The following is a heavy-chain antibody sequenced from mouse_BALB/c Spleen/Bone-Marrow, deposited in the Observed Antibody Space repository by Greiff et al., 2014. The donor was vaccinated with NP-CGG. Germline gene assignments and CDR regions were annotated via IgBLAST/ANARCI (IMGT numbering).Heavy chain of an antibody. CDR1: GFTFTDYY. CDR2: IRNKANGYTT. D-gene: IGHD2-1*01. V-gene: IGHV7-3*02. CDR3: ARDKNYGSYWYFDV. Sequence: VTLKESGGGLVQPGGSLRLSCATSGFTFTDYYMSWVRQPPGKALEWLGFIRNKANGYTTEYSASVKGRFTISRDNSQSILYPQMNTLRAEDSATYYCARDKNYGSYWYFDVWGAGTTVTVSS. J-gene: IGHJ1*01.